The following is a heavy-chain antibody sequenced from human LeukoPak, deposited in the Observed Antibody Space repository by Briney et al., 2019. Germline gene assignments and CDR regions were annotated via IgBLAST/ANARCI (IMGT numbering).Heavy chain of an antibody. CDR3: AKDMRDGDYRRTGAFDI. CDR2: ISWNSGSI. Sequence: LAGGSLRLSCAASGFTFDDYAMHWVRQAPGKGLEWVSGISWNSGSIGYADSVKGRFTISRDNAKNSLYLQMNSLRAEDTALYYCAKDMRDGDYRRTGAFDIWGQGTMVTVSS. V-gene: IGHV3-9*01. D-gene: IGHD4-17*01. J-gene: IGHJ3*02. CDR1: GFTFDDYA.